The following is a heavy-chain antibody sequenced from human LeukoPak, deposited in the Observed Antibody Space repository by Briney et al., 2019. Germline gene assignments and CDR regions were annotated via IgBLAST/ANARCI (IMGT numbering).Heavy chain of an antibody. J-gene: IGHJ4*02. Sequence: PGGSLRLSCTASGFTFGDYAMSWVRQAPGKGLEGVGFIRSKAYGGTTEYAASVKGRFTISRDDSKSIAYLQMNSLKTEDTAVYYCTRDAFEKNYYDSSGIDYWGQGTLVTVSS. D-gene: IGHD3-22*01. CDR1: GFTFGDYA. CDR3: TRDAFEKNYYDSSGIDY. CDR2: IRSKAYGGTT. V-gene: IGHV3-49*04.